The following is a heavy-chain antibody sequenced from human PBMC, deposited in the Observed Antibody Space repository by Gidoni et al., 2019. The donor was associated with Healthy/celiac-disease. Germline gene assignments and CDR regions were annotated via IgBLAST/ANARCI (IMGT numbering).Heavy chain of an antibody. CDR1: GFTVSSNY. V-gene: IGHV3-53*01. CDR3: ARVQQLVQGDWFDP. CDR2: IYSGGST. D-gene: IGHD6-13*01. Sequence: EVQLVASGGGLIQPGGSLRLSCAASGFTVSSNYMSWVRQAPGKGLEWVSVIYSGGSTYYADSVKGRFTISRDNSKNTLYLQMNSLRAEDTAVYYCARVQQLVQGDWFDPWGQGTLVTVSS. J-gene: IGHJ5*02.